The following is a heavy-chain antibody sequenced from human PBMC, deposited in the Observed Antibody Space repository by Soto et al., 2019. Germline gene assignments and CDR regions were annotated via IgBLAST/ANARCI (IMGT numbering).Heavy chain of an antibody. Sequence: GASVKVSCKASGYTFTSYAMHWVRQAPGQRLEWMGWINAGNGNTKYSQKFQGRVTMTRDTSTNTVHMELSSLRSEDTAIYYCAREDTAAYSGMDVWGQGTTVTVSS. CDR1: GYTFTSYA. J-gene: IGHJ6*02. D-gene: IGHD5-18*01. CDR2: INAGNGNT. CDR3: AREDTAAYSGMDV. V-gene: IGHV1-3*01.